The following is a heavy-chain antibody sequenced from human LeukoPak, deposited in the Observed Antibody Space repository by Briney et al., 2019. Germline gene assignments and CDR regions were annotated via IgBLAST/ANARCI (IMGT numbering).Heavy chain of an antibody. CDR2: INHSGST. V-gene: IGHV4-34*01. CDR3: ARRKDYYYSSVLYNRFDP. J-gene: IGHJ5*02. Sequence: SETLSLTCAVYGGSFSGYYWSWIRQPPGKGLEWIGEINHSGSTNYNPSLKSRVTISVDTSKNQFSLKLSSVTAADTAVYYCARRKDYYYSSVLYNRFDPWGQGTLVTVSS. CDR1: GGSFSGYY. D-gene: IGHD3-10*01.